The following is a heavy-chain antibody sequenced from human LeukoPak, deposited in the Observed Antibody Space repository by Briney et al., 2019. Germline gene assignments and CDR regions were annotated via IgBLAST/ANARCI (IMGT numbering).Heavy chain of an antibody. CDR2: ISSSSYI. Sequence: PGGSLRLSCAASGFTFSSYSMNWVRQAPGKGLEWVSSISSSSYIYYADSVKGRFTISRDNAKNSLYLQMNSLRAEDTAVYYCAGRYCSSTSCYRHFQHWGQGTLVTVSS. CDR3: AGRYCSSTSCYRHFQH. D-gene: IGHD2-2*01. J-gene: IGHJ1*01. CDR1: GFTFSSYS. V-gene: IGHV3-21*01.